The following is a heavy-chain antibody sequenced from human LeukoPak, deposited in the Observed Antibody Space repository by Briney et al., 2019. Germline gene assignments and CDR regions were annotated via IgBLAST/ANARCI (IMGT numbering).Heavy chain of an antibody. CDR2: INPGGGST. J-gene: IGHJ3*02. CDR1: GYTFTSYY. Sequence: ASVKVSCKASGYTFTSYYMHWVRQAPGQGLEWTGIINPGGGSTSYAQKFQGRVTMTRDTSTSTVYMELSSLRSEDTAVYYCARSGVLDSTPGAFDIWGQGTMVTVSS. V-gene: IGHV1-46*01. CDR3: ARSGVLDSTPGAFDI. D-gene: IGHD3/OR15-3a*01.